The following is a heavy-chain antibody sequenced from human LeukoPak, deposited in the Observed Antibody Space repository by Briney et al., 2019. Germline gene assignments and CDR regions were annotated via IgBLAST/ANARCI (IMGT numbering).Heavy chain of an antibody. CDR3: ARALLTGNEKALFPLYY. V-gene: IGHV3-13*01. Sequence: GGSLRLSCAAPGFTFSSYDMHWVRQATGKGLEWVSAIGTAGDTYYPGSVKGRFTISRENAKNSLYLQMNSLRAGDTAVYYCARALLTGNEKALFPLYYWGQGTLVTVSS. CDR1: GFTFSSYD. CDR2: IGTAGDT. J-gene: IGHJ4*02. D-gene: IGHD3-9*01.